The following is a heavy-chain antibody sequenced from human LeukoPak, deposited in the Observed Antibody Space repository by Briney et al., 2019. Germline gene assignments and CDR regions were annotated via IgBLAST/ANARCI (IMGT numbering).Heavy chain of an antibody. CDR2: FYYSGTT. J-gene: IGHJ4*02. D-gene: IGHD1/OR15-1a*01. CDR3: ARDTRNTWFYY. Sequence: SETLSLTCTVSGASVSSGGNYWSWIRQSPGKGLEWIGSFYYSGTTDYNPSLKGRVTMSIDRSKNQFSLSLNSVTAADTAVYYCARDTRNTWFYYWGQGTLVTVSS. CDR1: GASVSSGGNY. V-gene: IGHV4-61*08.